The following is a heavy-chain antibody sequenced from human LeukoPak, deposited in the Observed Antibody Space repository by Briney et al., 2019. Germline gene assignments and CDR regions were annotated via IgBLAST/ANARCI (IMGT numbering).Heavy chain of an antibody. D-gene: IGHD3-22*01. Sequence: ASAKVSCKASGYTFTGYYMHWVRQAPGQGLEWMGWINPNSGGTNYAQKFQGRVTMTRDTSISTAYMELSRLRSDDTAVYYCAREVITMIVPFDPWGQGTLVTVSS. V-gene: IGHV1-2*02. CDR2: INPNSGGT. CDR3: AREVITMIVPFDP. J-gene: IGHJ5*02. CDR1: GYTFTGYY.